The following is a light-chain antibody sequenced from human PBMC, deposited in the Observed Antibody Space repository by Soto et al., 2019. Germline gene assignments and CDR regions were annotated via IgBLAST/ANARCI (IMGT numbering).Light chain of an antibody. CDR2: GAS. CDR1: QSVSSSY. V-gene: IGKV3-20*01. Sequence: EIVLTQSPGTLSLSPGERATLSCRASQSVSSSYLAWYQQKFGQAPRLLIYGASSRATGIPDRFSGSGPGTDFTLTISRLEPEDSAVYYCQQYGSLSWTFGQGTKVDIK. CDR3: QQYGSLSWT. J-gene: IGKJ1*01.